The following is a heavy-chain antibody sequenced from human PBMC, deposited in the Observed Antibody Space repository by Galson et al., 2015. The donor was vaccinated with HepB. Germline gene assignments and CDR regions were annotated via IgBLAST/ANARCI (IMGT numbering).Heavy chain of an antibody. CDR2: INPSLSTT. CDR3: ARVGVVVRGSIGLGGLDV. V-gene: IGHV1-46*01. J-gene: IGHJ6*02. D-gene: IGHD3-10*01. CDR1: GYTFTNYY. Sequence: SVKVSCKASGYTFTNYYINWVRQAPGQGLEWMGVINPSLSTTTYAQKFQGRVTMTRDTSTSTVYMELSSLRSEDTAVYYCARVGVVVRGSIGLGGLDVWGQGTTVTVSS.